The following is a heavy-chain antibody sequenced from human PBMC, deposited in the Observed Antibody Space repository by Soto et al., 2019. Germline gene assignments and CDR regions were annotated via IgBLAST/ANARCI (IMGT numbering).Heavy chain of an antibody. V-gene: IGHV4-39*01. CDR3: ARQRKMYSSGLKYWYFDL. D-gene: IGHD6-19*01. J-gene: IGHJ2*01. CDR1: GGSISSSSYY. CDR2: IYYSGST. Sequence: QLQLQESGPGLVKPSETLSLTCTVSGGSISSSSYYWGWIRQPPGKGLEWIGSIYYSGSTYYNPSLKSRVTISVDTSKNQFSLKLSSVTAADTAVYYCARQRKMYSSGLKYWYFDLWGRGTLVTVSS.